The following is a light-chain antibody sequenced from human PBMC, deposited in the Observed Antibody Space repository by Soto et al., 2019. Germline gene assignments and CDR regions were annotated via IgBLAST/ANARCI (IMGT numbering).Light chain of an antibody. J-gene: IGLJ1*01. V-gene: IGLV2-8*01. Sequence: QSALPQPPSASGSPGQSVTISCTGTKNDVGFYDFVSWYQHHPGKAPRLIIYEVVQRPSGVPDRFSGSKSGNTASLTVSGLQAADEADYFCKSYAGSNTYVFGSGTKLTVL. CDR3: KSYAGSNTYV. CDR1: KNDVGFYDF. CDR2: EVV.